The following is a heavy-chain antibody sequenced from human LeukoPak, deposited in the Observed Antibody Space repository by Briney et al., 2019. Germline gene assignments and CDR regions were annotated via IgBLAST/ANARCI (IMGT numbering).Heavy chain of an antibody. Sequence: GGSLRLSCAASGFTVSSNYMSWVRQTPGKGLEWVSVIYSGGSTYYADSVKGRFTISRDNSENTLYLQMSSLRAEDTAVYYCASVTGALWFYYYMDVWGKGTTVTVSS. J-gene: IGHJ6*03. CDR2: IYSGGST. V-gene: IGHV3-53*01. D-gene: IGHD2-21*01. CDR3: ASVTGALWFYYYMDV. CDR1: GFTVSSNY.